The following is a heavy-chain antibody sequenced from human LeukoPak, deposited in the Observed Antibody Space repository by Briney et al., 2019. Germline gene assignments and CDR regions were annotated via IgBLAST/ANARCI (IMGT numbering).Heavy chain of an antibody. CDR2: IYYSGST. D-gene: IGHD6-6*01. CDR1: GGSISSGGYY. V-gene: IGHV4-31*03. J-gene: IGHJ4*02. Sequence: PSQTLSLTCTVSGGSISSGGYYWSWIRQHPGKGLEWIGYIYYSGSTYYNPSLKSRVTISVDTSKNQFSLKLSSVTAADTAVYYCARETSSSSKAYYFDYWGQGTLVTVSS. CDR3: ARETSSSSKAYYFDY.